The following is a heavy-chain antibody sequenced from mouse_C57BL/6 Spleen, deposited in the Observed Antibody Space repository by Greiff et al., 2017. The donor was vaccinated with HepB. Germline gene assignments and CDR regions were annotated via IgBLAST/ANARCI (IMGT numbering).Heavy chain of an antibody. D-gene: IGHD1-1*01. Sequence: VQLQQSGAELVRPGASVKLSCKASGYTFTDYYLNWVKQRPGQGLEWIARIYPGSGTTYYNEKFKGKATMTAAKSSSTSYMQLSSLTSEDSAVYFCARHLRCGYFDVWGTVTTVTVSS. CDR2: IYPGSGTT. J-gene: IGHJ1*03. V-gene: IGHV1-76*01. CDR1: GYTFTDYY. CDR3: ARHLRCGYFDV.